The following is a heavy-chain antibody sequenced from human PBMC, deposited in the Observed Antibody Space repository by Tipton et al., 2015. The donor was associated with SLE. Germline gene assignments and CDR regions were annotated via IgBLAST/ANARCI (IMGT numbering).Heavy chain of an antibody. D-gene: IGHD4-17*01. CDR2: IYYSGST. CDR3: ARDLREYGDAHFDY. Sequence: TLSLTCAVSGYSISSGYYWSWIRQPPGKGLEWIGYIYYSGSTNYNPSLKSRVTISVDTSKNQFSLKLSSVTAADTAVYYCARDLREYGDAHFDYWGQGTLATVSS. CDR1: GYSISSGYY. V-gene: IGHV4-61*01. J-gene: IGHJ4*02.